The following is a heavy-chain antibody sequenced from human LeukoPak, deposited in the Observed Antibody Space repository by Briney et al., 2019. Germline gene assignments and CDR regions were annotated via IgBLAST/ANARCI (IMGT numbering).Heavy chain of an antibody. D-gene: IGHD3-9*01. V-gene: IGHV1-69*05. Sequence: ASVKVSCKASGGTFSSYAISWVRQAPGQGLEWMGGIIPIFGTANSAQKFQGRVTITTDESTSTAYMELSSLRSEDTAVYYCAREIDGYFDLWGRGTLVTVSS. CDR3: AREIDGYFDL. J-gene: IGHJ2*01. CDR2: IIPIFGTA. CDR1: GGTFSSYA.